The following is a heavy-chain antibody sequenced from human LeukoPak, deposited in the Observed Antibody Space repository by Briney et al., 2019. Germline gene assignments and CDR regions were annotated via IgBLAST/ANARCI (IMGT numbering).Heavy chain of an antibody. Sequence: GGSLRLSCAASGFTFSDYWMTWVRQSPGKGLEWVANIKQDGSEKNYVDSVKGRFTISRDNAKNSLYLQMNSLRAEDTAVYYRAKDDSFGSSGYWGQGTLVTVSS. V-gene: IGHV3-7*01. CDR3: AKDDSFGSSGY. J-gene: IGHJ4*02. CDR2: IKQDGSEK. CDR1: GFTFSDYW. D-gene: IGHD3-22*01.